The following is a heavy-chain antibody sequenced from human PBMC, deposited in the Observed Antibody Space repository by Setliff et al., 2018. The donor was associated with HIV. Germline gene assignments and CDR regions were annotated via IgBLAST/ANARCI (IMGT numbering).Heavy chain of an antibody. Sequence: SVKVSCKASGGTFSSYTINWVRQAPGQGLEWMGGILPMLNIANFTQKFQGRVTITADKSTDTAYMELSSLSSEDTAVYYCARDQTGVAAAAFGGGSAWSDEGFDIWGQGTMVTVSS. D-gene: IGHD6-13*01. CDR1: GGTFSSYT. J-gene: IGHJ3*02. CDR2: ILPMLNIA. CDR3: ARDQTGVAAAAFGGGSAWSDEGFDI. V-gene: IGHV1-69*10.